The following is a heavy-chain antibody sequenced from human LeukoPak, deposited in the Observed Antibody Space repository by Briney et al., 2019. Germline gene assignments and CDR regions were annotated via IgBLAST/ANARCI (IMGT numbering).Heavy chain of an antibody. CDR2: ISGSGGGT. CDR1: GFTFSSYA. J-gene: IGHJ4*02. V-gene: IGHV3-23*01. D-gene: IGHD3-10*01. CDR3: AKSRGRGSTLYYFDY. Sequence: PGGSLRLSCAASGFTFSSYAMSWVRQAPGKGLEWVSAISGSGGGTYYADSVKGRFTISRDNSKNTLYLQMNSLRAEDTAVYYCAKSRGRGSTLYYFDYWGQGTLVTVSS.